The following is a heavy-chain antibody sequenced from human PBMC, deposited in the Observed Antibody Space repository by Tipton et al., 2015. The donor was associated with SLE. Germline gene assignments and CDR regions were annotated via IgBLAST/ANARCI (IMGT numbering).Heavy chain of an antibody. CDR3: ARGLRGPDY. J-gene: IGHJ4*02. CDR1: GFTFTSYW. CDR2: INVEGTYT. D-gene: IGHD4-17*01. Sequence: GSLRLSCAASGFTFTSYWMNWFRQAPGEGLIWVSRINVEGTYTLYADSVKGRFTVSRDNAKNTLYLQMNSLRAEDTAVYYCARGLRGPDYWGQGTLVTVSS. V-gene: IGHV3-74*01.